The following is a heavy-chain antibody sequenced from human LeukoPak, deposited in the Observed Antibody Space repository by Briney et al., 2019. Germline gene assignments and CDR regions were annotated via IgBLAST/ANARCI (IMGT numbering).Heavy chain of an antibody. Sequence: GGSLRLSCAASEFTFSGYWMSWVRQAPGKGLEWVANIKEDGSVKNYLDSVRGRFTISRDNAKNSLYLQMNTLRAEDTAVYYCATAPLRGLDYYYMDVWGKGTTVTVSS. D-gene: IGHD4-17*01. V-gene: IGHV3-7*01. J-gene: IGHJ6*03. CDR1: EFTFSGYW. CDR3: ATAPLRGLDYYYMDV. CDR2: IKEDGSVK.